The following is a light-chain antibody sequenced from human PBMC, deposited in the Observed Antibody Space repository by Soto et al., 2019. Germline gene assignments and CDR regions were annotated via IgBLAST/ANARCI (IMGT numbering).Light chain of an antibody. CDR1: QSVSSY. J-gene: IGKJ4*01. CDR3: QQRSNWPTVT. CDR2: DAS. Sequence: DIVLTQSPATLSLSPGERATLSCRASQSVSSYLAWYQQKPGQAPRLLIYDASNRATGIPARFSGSGSGTDFTLTISSLEPEDFAIYYCQQRSNWPTVTFGGGTKVEIK. V-gene: IGKV3-11*01.